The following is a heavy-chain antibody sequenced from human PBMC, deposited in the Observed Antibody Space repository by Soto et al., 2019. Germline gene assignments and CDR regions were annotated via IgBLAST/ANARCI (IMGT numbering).Heavy chain of an antibody. CDR2: FRAGGDDGTT. D-gene: IGHD3-10*01. J-gene: IGHJ4*02. Sequence: GSLILGCVASGXTLSSYSMSWVRQAPGRGLEWVSGFRAGGDDGTTYYSDSVKGRFTISSDNSKKKLFLQMNSMRAEDTAIYYCAKKVNSGSGSQYFDYFGQGTLVTVSS. CDR3: AKKVNSGSGSQYFDY. V-gene: IGHV3-23*01. CDR1: GXTLSSYS.